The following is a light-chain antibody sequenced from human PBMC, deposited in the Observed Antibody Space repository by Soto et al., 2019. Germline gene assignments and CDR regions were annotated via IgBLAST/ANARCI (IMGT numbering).Light chain of an antibody. Sequence: QSALTQPASVSGAPGQKVTISCTGSSSNIGAGYDVHWYQQLPGTAPKLLIYGNTNRPSGVPDRFSGSKSGTSASLAITGLQAEDEADYYCQSYDSSLVFGGGTKLTVL. CDR2: GNT. CDR1: SSNIGAGYD. J-gene: IGLJ2*01. V-gene: IGLV1-40*01. CDR3: QSYDSSLV.